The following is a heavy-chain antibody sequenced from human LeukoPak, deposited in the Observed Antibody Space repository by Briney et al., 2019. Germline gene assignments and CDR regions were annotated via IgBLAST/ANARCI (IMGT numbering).Heavy chain of an antibody. V-gene: IGHV1-18*01. J-gene: IGHJ5*02. Sequence: ASVTVSCKASGSTFTSYGISWVRQAPGQGLEWMGWISAYNGNTNYAQKLQGRVTMTTDTSTSTAYMELRSLRSDDTAVYYGARGKVVPAAIGHWFDPWGQGTLVTVSS. CDR1: GSTFTSYG. CDR2: ISAYNGNT. D-gene: IGHD2-2*01. CDR3: ARGKVVPAAIGHWFDP.